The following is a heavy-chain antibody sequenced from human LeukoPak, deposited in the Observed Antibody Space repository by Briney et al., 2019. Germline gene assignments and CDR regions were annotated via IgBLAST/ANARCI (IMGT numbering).Heavy chain of an antibody. Sequence: SETLSLICTVSGGSISSSYWSWIRQPPGKGLEWVGYIFTSGRPNYNPSLKSRVTISVDTSKNQFSLNLSSVTAADTAVYYCARRRSGGRDFDYWGRGTLVTVSS. CDR2: IFTSGRP. D-gene: IGHD2-15*01. V-gene: IGHV4-4*09. CDR1: GGSISSSY. CDR3: ARRRSGGRDFDY. J-gene: IGHJ4*02.